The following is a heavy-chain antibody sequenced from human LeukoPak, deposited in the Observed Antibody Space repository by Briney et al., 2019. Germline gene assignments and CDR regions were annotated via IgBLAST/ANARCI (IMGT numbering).Heavy chain of an antibody. CDR2: ISSSGSTI. D-gene: IGHD6-19*01. V-gene: IGHV3-48*03. Sequence: GGSLRLSCAASGFTFSSYEMNWVRQAPGKGLEWVSYISSSGSTIYYADSVKGRFTISRDNAKNSLYLQMNSLRAEDTAVYYCARDTSWAVAGTYYYYYYMDVWGKGTTVTVSS. J-gene: IGHJ6*03. CDR1: GFTFSSYE. CDR3: ARDTSWAVAGTYYYYYYMDV.